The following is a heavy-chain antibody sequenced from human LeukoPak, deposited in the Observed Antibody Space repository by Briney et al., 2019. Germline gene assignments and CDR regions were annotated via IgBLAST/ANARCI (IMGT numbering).Heavy chain of an antibody. CDR1: GGTFSSYA. V-gene: IGHV1-69*04. D-gene: IGHD1-26*01. CDR2: IIPILGIA. CDR3: ARDWWDPNWFDP. J-gene: IGHJ5*02. Sequence: ASVKVSCKASGGTFSSYAISWVRQAPGQGLEWMGRIIPILGIANYAQKLQGRVTMTTDTSTSTAYMELRSLRSGDTAVYYCARDWWDPNWFDPWGQGTLVTVSS.